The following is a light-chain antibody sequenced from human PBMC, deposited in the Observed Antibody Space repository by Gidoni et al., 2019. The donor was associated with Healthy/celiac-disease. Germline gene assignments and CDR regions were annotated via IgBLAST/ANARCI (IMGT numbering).Light chain of an antibody. CDR1: QRISSW. CDR3: QQYNSYPWT. CDR2: QAS. V-gene: IGKV1-5*03. Sequence: DIQMTQSPSTLSASVGDRVTITCRASQRISSWLAWYQQKPGKAPKFLIYQASSLESGVPSRFRGSESGSEFTLTISSLQPDDFATYYCQQYNSYPWTFGQXTKVEIK. J-gene: IGKJ1*01.